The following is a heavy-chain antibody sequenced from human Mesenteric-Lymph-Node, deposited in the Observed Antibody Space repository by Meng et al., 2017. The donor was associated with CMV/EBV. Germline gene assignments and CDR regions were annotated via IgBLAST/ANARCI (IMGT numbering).Heavy chain of an antibody. V-gene: IGHV4-31*02. CDR3: ARDLTVVRGVLDY. Sequence: VSGGSIDNGGYYWGWIRQLPGKGLEWIGYIYYSGTTSYNPSLKSRVTISVDTSEKQFSLKLTSVTAADTAVYYCARDLTVVRGVLDYWSQGTLVTVSS. CDR2: IYYSGTT. D-gene: IGHD3-10*01. CDR1: GGSIDNGGYY. J-gene: IGHJ4*02.